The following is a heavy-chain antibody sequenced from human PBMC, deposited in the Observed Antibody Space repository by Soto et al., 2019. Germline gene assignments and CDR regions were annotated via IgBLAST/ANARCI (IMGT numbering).Heavy chain of an antibody. CDR1: GYTFTGYY. D-gene: IGHD3-9*01. CDR3: ARESYDILTGYGFYYYYYGMDV. Sequence: GASVKVSCKASGYTFTGYYMHLVRQATGQGLEWMGWINPNSGGTNYAQKFQGWVTMTRDTSISTAYMELSRLRSDDTAAYYCARESYDILTGYGFYYYYYGMDVWGQGTTVTVAS. CDR2: INPNSGGT. V-gene: IGHV1-2*04. J-gene: IGHJ6*02.